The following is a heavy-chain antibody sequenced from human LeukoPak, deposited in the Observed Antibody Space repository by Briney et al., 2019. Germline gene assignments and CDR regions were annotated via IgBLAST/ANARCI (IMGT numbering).Heavy chain of an antibody. J-gene: IGHJ3*02. V-gene: IGHV4-4*07. D-gene: IGHD5-12*01. CDR1: GGSINTYY. CDR3: ARVYGSGYDFRGAFDI. CDR2: THTSGST. Sequence: SETLSLICTVSGGSINTYYWTWIRQPATKGLGWIGRTHTSGSTSYNPSLKSRVVMSLDTSKNQFSLNLSSVTAADTAVYYCARVYGSGYDFRGAFDIWGQGTMVTVSS.